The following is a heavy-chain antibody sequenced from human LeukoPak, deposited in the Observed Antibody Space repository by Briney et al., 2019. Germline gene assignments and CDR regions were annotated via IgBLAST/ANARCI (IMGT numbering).Heavy chain of an antibody. Sequence: GGSLRLSCAASGFTFSSYAMSWVRQAPGKGLEWVSGINTSGGSTAYADSVKGRFTISRDNPRNTLYVQMNSLRAEDTALYYCAIMHPYYDGNGYWVQWGQGTLVTVSS. D-gene: IGHD3-22*01. J-gene: IGHJ4*02. CDR2: INTSGGST. V-gene: IGHV3-23*01. CDR1: GFTFSSYA. CDR3: AIMHPYYDGNGYWVQ.